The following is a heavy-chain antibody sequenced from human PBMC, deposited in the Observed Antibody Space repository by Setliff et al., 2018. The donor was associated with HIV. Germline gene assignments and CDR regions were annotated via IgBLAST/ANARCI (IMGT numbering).Heavy chain of an antibody. J-gene: IGHJ6*03. CDR2: IYYSGAT. D-gene: IGHD3-10*01. V-gene: IGHV4-39*01. CDR1: GGSIKNVNYY. Sequence: PSETLSLTCTVSGGSIKNVNYYWGWVRLSPGKGLEWIGSIYYSGATYYNPSLKSRVIISVDTSKNLFSLNLSSVRASDTAVHYCARGPVNWFYLDVWGKGTTVTVSS. CDR3: ARGPVNWFYLDV.